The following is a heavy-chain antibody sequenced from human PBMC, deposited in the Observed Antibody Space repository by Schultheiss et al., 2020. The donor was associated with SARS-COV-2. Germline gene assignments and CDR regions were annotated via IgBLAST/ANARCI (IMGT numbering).Heavy chain of an antibody. CDR3: ARDGQAGYSSQRRVYYYGMDV. Sequence: GGSLRLSCKASGGTFSSYTISWVRQAPGQGLEWMGRIIPILGIANYAQKFQGRVTITADKSTSTAYMELSSLRSEDTAVYYCARDGQAGYSSQRRVYYYGMDVWGQGTTVTVSS. V-gene: IGHV1-69*04. CDR1: GGTFSSYT. D-gene: IGHD5-18*01. J-gene: IGHJ6*02. CDR2: IIPILGIA.